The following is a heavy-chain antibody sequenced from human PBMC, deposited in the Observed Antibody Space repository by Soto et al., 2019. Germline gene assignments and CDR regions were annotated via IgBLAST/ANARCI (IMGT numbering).Heavy chain of an antibody. CDR3: AADYLRHNSLNGYYYSYGMDV. CDR1: GITFSTYA. CDR2: IGSNGADK. Sequence: GGSLRLSCAASGITFSTYAMSWVRRAPGKGLEWVSTIGSNGADKQYADFVKGRFTVSRDSSKSTLSLQMNSLRAEDTAVYYCAADYLRHNSLNGYYYSYGMDVWGQGTTVTVSS. D-gene: IGHD4-17*01. J-gene: IGHJ6*02. V-gene: IGHV3-23*01.